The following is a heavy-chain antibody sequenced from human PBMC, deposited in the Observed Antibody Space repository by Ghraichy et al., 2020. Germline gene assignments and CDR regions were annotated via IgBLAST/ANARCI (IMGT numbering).Heavy chain of an antibody. D-gene: IGHD2-2*01. CDR1: GFTVSSTY. CDR2: IFAGGFP. J-gene: IGHJ4*01. Sequence: GGSLRLSCTASGFTVSSTYVIWVRQAPGKGLEWVSVIFAGGFPDYADSVKGRFIISRDISKNTVYLDMNSLRSDDTALYYCATGGDSATDCTSTSCFREPNNFWGHGTQVTVSS. CDR3: ATGGDSATDCTSTSCFREPNNF. V-gene: IGHV3-53*01.